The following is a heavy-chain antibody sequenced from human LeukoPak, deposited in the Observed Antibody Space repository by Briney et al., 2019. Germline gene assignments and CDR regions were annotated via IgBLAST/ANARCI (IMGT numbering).Heavy chain of an antibody. CDR3: ARERVGATIGFDN. CDR1: GGSMSSYF. Sequence: SETLSLTCTVSGGSMSSYFWSWIRQPPGKGLEWIGYIYYSGGTNYNPSPKSRVTISVDTSKNQFSLKLSSVTAADTAVYYCARERVGATIGFDNWGQGTLVTVSS. D-gene: IGHD1-26*01. V-gene: IGHV4-59*01. J-gene: IGHJ4*02. CDR2: IYYSGGT.